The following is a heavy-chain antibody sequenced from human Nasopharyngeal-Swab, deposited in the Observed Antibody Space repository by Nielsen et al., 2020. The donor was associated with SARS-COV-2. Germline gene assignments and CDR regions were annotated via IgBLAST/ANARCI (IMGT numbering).Heavy chain of an antibody. J-gene: IGHJ6*04. Sequence: GESLKISCAASGFTFNNYNFNWVRQAPGKGLEWVSSISSSSSYIYYADSVKGRFTISRDNAKNSLYLQMNSLRAEDTAVYYCARAGLDYDFWSAYFMDVWGKGTTVTVSS. D-gene: IGHD3-3*01. V-gene: IGHV3-21*01. CDR3: ARAGLDYDFWSAYFMDV. CDR1: GFTFNNYN. CDR2: ISSSSSYI.